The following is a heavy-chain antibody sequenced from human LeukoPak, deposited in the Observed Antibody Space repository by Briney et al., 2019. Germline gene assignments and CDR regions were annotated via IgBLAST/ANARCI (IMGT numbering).Heavy chain of an antibody. CDR1: GYSISSGYY. CDR3: ARGPHWNYDY. D-gene: IGHD1-7*01. Sequence: SETLSLTCTVSGYSISSGYYWGWIRQPPGNGLGWIGRSYHSGSTYYTPSLKSRVTISVDTSKHQFSLKLSSVTAADTAVYYCARGPHWNYDYWGQGTLVTVSS. V-gene: IGHV4-38-2*02. J-gene: IGHJ4*02. CDR2: SYHSGST.